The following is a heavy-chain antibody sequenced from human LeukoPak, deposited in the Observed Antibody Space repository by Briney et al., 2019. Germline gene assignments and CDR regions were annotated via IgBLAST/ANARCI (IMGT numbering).Heavy chain of an antibody. V-gene: IGHV1-2*02. CDR2: INPNSGGT. CDR1: GYTFTDYY. D-gene: IGHD3-3*01. J-gene: IGHJ6*03. CDR3: ARGITIFGVIRPFDYYMDV. Sequence: GASVTVSCKASGYTFTDYYIHWMRQAPGQGLEWMGWINPNSGGTNYARKFQGRVTMTRDTSVTTAYMELSRLRSDDTAVYYCARGITIFGVIRPFDYYMDVWGKGTTLSLSS.